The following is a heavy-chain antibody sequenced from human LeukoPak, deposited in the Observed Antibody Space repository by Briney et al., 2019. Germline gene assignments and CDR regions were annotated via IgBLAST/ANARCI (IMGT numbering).Heavy chain of an antibody. Sequence: SETLSLTCAVYGGSFSGYYWSWIRQPPGKGLEWIGEINYSGSTNYNPSLKSRVTISVDTSKKQFSPKLSSVTAADTAVYYCARAYYDILTGSEGYFQHWGQGALVTVSS. J-gene: IGHJ1*01. CDR1: GGSFSGYY. CDR2: INYSGST. V-gene: IGHV4-34*01. D-gene: IGHD3-9*01. CDR3: ARAYYDILTGSEGYFQH.